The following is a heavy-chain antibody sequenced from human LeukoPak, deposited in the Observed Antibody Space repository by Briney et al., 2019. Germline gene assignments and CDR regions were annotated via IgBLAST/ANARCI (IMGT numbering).Heavy chain of an antibody. CDR3: AREDPPGYSSGWYEDY. J-gene: IGHJ4*02. CDR1: GESFSGYY. D-gene: IGHD6-19*01. Sequence: SETLSLTCDVYGESFSGYYWSWIRQPPGKGLEWIGEVNHSGSTYYNPSLKSRVTISVDTSKNQFSLKLSSVTAADTAVYYCAREDPPGYSSGWYEDYWGQGTLVTVSS. V-gene: IGHV4-34*01. CDR2: VNHSGST.